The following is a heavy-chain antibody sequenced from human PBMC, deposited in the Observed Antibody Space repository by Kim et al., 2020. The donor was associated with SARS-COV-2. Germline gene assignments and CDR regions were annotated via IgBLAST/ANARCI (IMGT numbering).Heavy chain of an antibody. J-gene: IGHJ4*02. CDR2: LYTDDRS. V-gene: IGHV3-53*01. CDR1: GFSVTDRY. Sequence: GGSLRLSCAASGFSVTDRYMSWVRQAPGKGLEWVSLLYTDDRSYYSDSVRGRFTISRDISENTLYLQMSSLRADDTAVYFCATAQGRRLSMIRGGGAYFDNWGQGTQVTVSS. D-gene: IGHD3-10*01. CDR3: ATAQGRRLSMIRGGGAYFDN.